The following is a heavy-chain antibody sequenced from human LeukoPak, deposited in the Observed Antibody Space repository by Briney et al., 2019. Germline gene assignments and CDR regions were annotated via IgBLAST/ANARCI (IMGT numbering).Heavy chain of an antibody. CDR2: ISYIGRT. V-gene: IGHV4-59*11. Sequence: PSETLSLTCAVSTDSFSSHYWTWIRQPPGKGLEWIGYISYIGRTNYNPSLKSRVTISIDTSKNKFSRKLSSVTAADTAVYYCARDVVTVTKGFEIWGQGTMVSVSS. J-gene: IGHJ3*02. D-gene: IGHD4-17*01. CDR3: ARDVVTVTKGFEI. CDR1: TDSFSSHY.